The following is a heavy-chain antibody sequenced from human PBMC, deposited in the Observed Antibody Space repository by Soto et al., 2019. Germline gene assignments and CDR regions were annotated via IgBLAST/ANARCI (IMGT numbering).Heavy chain of an antibody. D-gene: IGHD2-15*01. J-gene: IGHJ5*02. V-gene: IGHV4-31*03. CDR3: ARVSGRSGRYGWFDP. CDR1: GGSISSGGYY. Sequence: SETLSLTCTVSGGSISSGGYYWSWIRQHPGKGLECIGYIYYSGSTYYNPSLKSRVTISVDTTKNQFSLKLSSVTAADTAVYNCARVSGRSGRYGWFDPWGQGTLVTVSS. CDR2: IYYSGST.